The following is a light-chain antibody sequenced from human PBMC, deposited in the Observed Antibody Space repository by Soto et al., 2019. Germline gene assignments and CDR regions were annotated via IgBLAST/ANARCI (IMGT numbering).Light chain of an antibody. Sequence: QPVLTQSPSASASLGASVKLTCTLSSGHSSYSIAWHQQQPEKGPRYLMKLHSDGSHRKGDGIPDRFSGSSSGAERYLTISSLQSEDEADYYCQTWGTGLRVFGGGTQLTVL. V-gene: IGLV4-69*01. CDR2: LHSDGSH. CDR1: SGHSSYS. J-gene: IGLJ2*01. CDR3: QTWGTGLRV.